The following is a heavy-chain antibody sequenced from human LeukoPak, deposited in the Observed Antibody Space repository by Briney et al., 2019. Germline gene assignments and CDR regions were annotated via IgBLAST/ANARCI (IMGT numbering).Heavy chain of an antibody. D-gene: IGHD6-13*01. Sequence: GGSLRLSCAASGFTFSSHWMSWVRQAPGKGLEWVANIKEDGSEKYYVDSVKGRFTISRDNAKNSLYLQMNSLRAEDTALYYCAQRYSSSWSGFDPWGQGTLVTVSS. J-gene: IGHJ5*02. CDR2: IKEDGSEK. CDR3: AQRYSSSWSGFDP. V-gene: IGHV3-7*01. CDR1: GFTFSSHW.